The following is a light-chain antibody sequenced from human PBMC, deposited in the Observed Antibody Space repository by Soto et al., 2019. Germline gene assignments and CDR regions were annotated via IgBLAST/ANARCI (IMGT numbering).Light chain of an antibody. CDR3: QSYDNSLSGCV. V-gene: IGLV1-40*01. J-gene: IGLJ2*01. CDR2: GNT. Sequence: QSALTQPPSVSGAPGQRVTISCTGSSSNIGAGYDVHWYQQFPGTAPKLLIYGNTNRPSGVPDRFSGSKSGTSASLAITGLQAEDEADYYCQSYDNSLSGCVFGGGTKLTVL. CDR1: SSNIGAGYD.